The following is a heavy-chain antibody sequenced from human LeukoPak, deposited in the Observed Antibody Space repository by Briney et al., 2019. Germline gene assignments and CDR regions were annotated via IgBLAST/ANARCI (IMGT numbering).Heavy chain of an antibody. J-gene: IGHJ4*02. CDR2: IIPIFGTA. CDR1: GYTFTSYG. V-gene: IGHV1-69*13. CDR3: ARTEVAATRAESPLGY. D-gene: IGHD2-15*01. Sequence: SVKVSCKASGYTFTSYGISWVRQAPGQGLEWMGGIIPIFGTANYAQKFQGRVTITADESTSTAYMELSSLRSEDTAVYYCARTEVAATRAESPLGYWGQGTLVTVSS.